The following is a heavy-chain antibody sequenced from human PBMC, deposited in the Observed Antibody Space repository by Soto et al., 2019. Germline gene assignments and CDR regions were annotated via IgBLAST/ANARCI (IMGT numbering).Heavy chain of an antibody. V-gene: IGHV1-69*13. CDR1: GGTFSSYA. Sequence: SVKVSCKASGGTFSSYAISWVRQAPGQGLEWMGGIIPIFGTANYAQKFQGRVTITADESTSTAYMELSSLRSEDTAVYYCARDGRGGRDGYNTPFDYWGQGALVTVSS. J-gene: IGHJ4*02. CDR2: IIPIFGTA. D-gene: IGHD5-12*01. CDR3: ARDGRGGRDGYNTPFDY.